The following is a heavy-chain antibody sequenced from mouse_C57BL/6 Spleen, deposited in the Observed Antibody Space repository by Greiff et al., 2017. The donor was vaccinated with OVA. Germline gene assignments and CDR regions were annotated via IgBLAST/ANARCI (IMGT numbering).Heavy chain of an antibody. D-gene: IGHD1-1*01. CDR2: INPNNGGT. V-gene: IGHV1-18*01. CDR3: ARSAIYYYGSSYPLYAMDY. Sequence: LKESGPELVKPGASVKIPCKASGYTFTDYNMDWVKQSHGKSLEWIGDINPNNGGTIYNQKFKGKATLTVDKSSSTAYMELRSLTSEDTAVYYCARSAIYYYGSSYPLYAMDYWGQGTSVTVSS. J-gene: IGHJ4*01. CDR1: GYTFTDYN.